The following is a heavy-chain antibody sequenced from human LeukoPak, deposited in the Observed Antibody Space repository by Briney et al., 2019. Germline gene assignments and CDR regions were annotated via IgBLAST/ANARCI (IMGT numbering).Heavy chain of an antibody. CDR3: ARLWFRELSYYYYMDV. Sequence: SETLSLTCTVSGGSISSSSYYWGWIRQPPGKGLEWIGSIYYSGSTYYNPSLKSRVTISVDTSKNQFSLKLSSVTAADTAVYYCARLWFRELSYYYYMDVWGKGTTVTVSS. V-gene: IGHV4-39*01. CDR2: IYYSGST. D-gene: IGHD3-10*01. CDR1: GGSISSSSYY. J-gene: IGHJ6*03.